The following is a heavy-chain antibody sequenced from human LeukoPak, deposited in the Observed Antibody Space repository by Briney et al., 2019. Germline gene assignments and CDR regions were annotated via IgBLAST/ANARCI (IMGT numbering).Heavy chain of an antibody. J-gene: IGHJ6*02. CDR2: IKQDGSDK. Sequence: GGSLRLSCAASGFTFSTYWMSWVHQAPGKGLEWVANIKQDGSDKFYADSMKGRFTISRDNAKNSVYLQMDSLRVEDTAVYYCTRDYRGKDVWGRGTTVTVSS. CDR3: TRDYRGKDV. CDR1: GFTFSTYW. D-gene: IGHD3-16*02. V-gene: IGHV3-7*01.